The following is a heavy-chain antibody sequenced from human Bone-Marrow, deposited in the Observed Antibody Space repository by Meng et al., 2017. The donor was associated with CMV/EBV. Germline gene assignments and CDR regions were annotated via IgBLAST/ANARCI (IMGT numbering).Heavy chain of an antibody. Sequence: ASVKVSCKASGGTFSSYTISWVRQAPGQGLEWMGWISAYNGNTNYAQKLQDRVTMTTDTSTSTAYLSLRSLRSDDTAIYYCARDTLNWNFDYWGQGTPVTVSS. J-gene: IGHJ4*02. V-gene: IGHV1-18*01. D-gene: IGHD1-1*01. CDR2: ISAYNGNT. CDR3: ARDTLNWNFDY. CDR1: GGTFSSYT.